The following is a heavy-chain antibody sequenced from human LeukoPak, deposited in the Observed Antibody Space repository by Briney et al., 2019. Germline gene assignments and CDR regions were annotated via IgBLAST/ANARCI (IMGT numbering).Heavy chain of an antibody. CDR2: SDPENGKT. Sequence: ALVKVSCKVAGYIFKEVSMHWVRQPPGKGLEWMGGSDPENGKTVYAQNFQGRVTMTEDTSTDTAYMELTSLTSDDTAIYYCAIDTVYYDPPSYWGQGTLVTVSS. J-gene: IGHJ4*01. CDR3: AIDTVYYDPPSY. D-gene: IGHD3-16*01. V-gene: IGHV1-24*01. CDR1: GYIFKEVS.